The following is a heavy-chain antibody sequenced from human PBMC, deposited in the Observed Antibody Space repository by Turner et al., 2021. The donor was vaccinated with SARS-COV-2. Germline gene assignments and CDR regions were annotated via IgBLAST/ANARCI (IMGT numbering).Heavy chain of an antibody. J-gene: IGHJ4*02. CDR3: ARGMFRFGGVIVRPFDY. CDR1: GYTFTNYD. V-gene: IGHV1-8*01. CDR2: SSPNSGNT. Sequence: QVQLVQSGAEVKKPGASVKVSCKASGYTFTNYDINWVRQATGQGLEWMGWSSPNSGNTGYAQKFQGRVTMPRNTSISTAYMELSSLRSEDTAVYYCARGMFRFGGVIVRPFDYWGQGTLVTVSS. D-gene: IGHD3-16*02.